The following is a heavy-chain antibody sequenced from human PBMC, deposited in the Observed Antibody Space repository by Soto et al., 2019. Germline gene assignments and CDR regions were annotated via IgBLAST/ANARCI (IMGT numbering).Heavy chain of an antibody. CDR3: ARGAGYCSGGTCYTYFDY. D-gene: IGHD2-15*01. CDR2: IGGSGANT. V-gene: IGHV3-23*01. Sequence: EVQLLESGGGLVQPGGSLRLSCVASTFTFDNYAMTWVRQAPGEGLEWVSAIGGSGANTYYADSVKGRFTSPRDNSKNTLYLQGSSMRAEDTAVYYCARGAGYCSGGTCYTYFDYWGQGTMVTVSS. J-gene: IGHJ4*02. CDR1: TFTFDNYA.